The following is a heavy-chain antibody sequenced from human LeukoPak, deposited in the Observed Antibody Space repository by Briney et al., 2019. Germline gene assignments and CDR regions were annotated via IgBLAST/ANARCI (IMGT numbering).Heavy chain of an antibody. CDR3: ARALGRYRFDP. D-gene: IGHD3-16*01. Sequence: PSETLSLTCTVSGGSISSSTYYWGWIRQPPGKGLEWIASIYYSGGTYYNPSLKSRVTISVDTSKNQFSLKLSSVTAADTAVYYCARALGRYRFDPWGQGTLVTVSS. CDR2: IYYSGGT. CDR1: GGSISSSTYY. V-gene: IGHV4-39*01. J-gene: IGHJ5*02.